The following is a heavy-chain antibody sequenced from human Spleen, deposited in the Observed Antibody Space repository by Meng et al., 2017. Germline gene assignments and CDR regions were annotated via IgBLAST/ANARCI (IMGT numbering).Heavy chain of an antibody. CDR3: TIYTTGHI. D-gene: IGHD2-2*02. CDR2: IETKYSSYAT. V-gene: IGHV3-73*01. CDR1: GVSFSGSH. J-gene: IGHJ3*02. Sequence: GESLKISCVVSGVSFSGSHIHWVRQTSEKGLEWIGRIETKYSSYATSYAASVRGRFTISRDDSINTAYLQMNSLKIEDTAVYYCTIYTTGHIWGQGTRVTVSS.